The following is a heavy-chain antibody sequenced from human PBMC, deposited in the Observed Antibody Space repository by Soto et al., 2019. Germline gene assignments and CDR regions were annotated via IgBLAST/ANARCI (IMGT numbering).Heavy chain of an antibody. D-gene: IGHD2-8*02. CDR1: GGSISSSSYY. J-gene: IGHJ3*02. V-gene: IGHV4-39*01. CDR2: IYYSGST. CDR3: ARREYWEGAFDI. Sequence: SSETLSLTCTVSGGSISSSSYYWGWIRQPPGKGLEWIGSIYYSGSTYYNPSLKSRVTISVDTSKNQFSLKLSSVTAADTAVYYCARREYWEGAFDIWGQGTMVTVSS.